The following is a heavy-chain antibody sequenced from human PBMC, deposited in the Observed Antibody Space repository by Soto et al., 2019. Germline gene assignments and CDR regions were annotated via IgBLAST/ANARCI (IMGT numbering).Heavy chain of an antibody. V-gene: IGHV1-8*01. J-gene: IGHJ6*02. CDR2: MNPNSGNT. CDR1: GYTFTSYD. Sequence: ASVKVSCKASGYTFTSYDINWVRQATGQGLEWMGWMNPNSGNTGYAQKFQGRVTMTRNTSISTAYMELSSLRSEDTAVCYCARGQRFLEWLSEYYYYGMDVWGQGTTVTVSS. D-gene: IGHD3-3*01. CDR3: ARGQRFLEWLSEYYYYGMDV.